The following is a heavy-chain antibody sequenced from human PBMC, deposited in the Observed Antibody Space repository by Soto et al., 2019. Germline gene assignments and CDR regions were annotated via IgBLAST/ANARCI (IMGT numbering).Heavy chain of an antibody. D-gene: IGHD3-22*01. V-gene: IGHV5-10-1*01. CDR2: IDPSDSYT. Sequence: LGESLKISCKGSGYSFTSYWISWVRQMPGKGVEWMGRIDPSDSYTNYSPSFQGHVTISADKSISTAYLQWSSLKASDTAMYYCARHWYDSSGYYYLDAFDIWGQGTMVTVSS. CDR1: GYSFTSYW. J-gene: IGHJ3*02. CDR3: ARHWYDSSGYYYLDAFDI.